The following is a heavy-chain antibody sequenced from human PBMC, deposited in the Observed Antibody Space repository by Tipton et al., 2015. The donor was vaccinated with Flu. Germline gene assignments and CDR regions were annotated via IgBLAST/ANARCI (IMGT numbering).Heavy chain of an antibody. CDR3: ARFDYQRHYDFFYGLDV. V-gene: IGHV4-4*08. J-gene: IGHJ6*02. Sequence: LRLSCTVSGGSIRSFFWSWIRQPPGKGLEFIGHIYNSGSTTYSPSLKSRVTISIDTSKNQFSLKLTSVTAADTAEYYCARFDYQRHYDFFYGLDVWGQGTAVTVSS. CDR1: GGSIRSFF. D-gene: IGHD3-9*01. CDR2: IYNSGST.